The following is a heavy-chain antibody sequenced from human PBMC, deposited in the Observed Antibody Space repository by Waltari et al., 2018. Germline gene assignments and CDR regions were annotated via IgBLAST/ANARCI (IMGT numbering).Heavy chain of an antibody. CDR1: GGSFSGYY. CDR3: ARLVMGGYDLDAFDI. V-gene: IGHV4-34*01. D-gene: IGHD5-12*01. CDR2: INHSGST. Sequence: QVQLQQWGAGLLKPSETLSLTCAVYGGSFSGYYWSWIRQPPGKGLEWIGEINHSGSTNCNPSLKSRVTISLDTSKNQCSLKLSSVPAADTAVYYCARLVMGGYDLDAFDIGGHVTMVTDSS. J-gene: IGHJ3*02.